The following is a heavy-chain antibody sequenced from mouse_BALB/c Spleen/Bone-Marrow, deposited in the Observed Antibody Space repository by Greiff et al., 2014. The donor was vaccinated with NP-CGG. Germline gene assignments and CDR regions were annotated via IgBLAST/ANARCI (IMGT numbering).Heavy chain of an antibody. CDR3: ESRGEYFDV. CDR2: IYPYNGVS. Sequence: EVQLVESGPELVKPGASVKISWKASGYSFTGYYMHWVKQSHGNSLDWIGYIYPYNGVSSYNQKFKGKVTLTVDKSSSTAYMELRSLTSDDSAVYYCESRGEYFDVWGAGTTVTISS. J-gene: IGHJ1*01. CDR1: GYSFTGYY. V-gene: IGHV1-31*01.